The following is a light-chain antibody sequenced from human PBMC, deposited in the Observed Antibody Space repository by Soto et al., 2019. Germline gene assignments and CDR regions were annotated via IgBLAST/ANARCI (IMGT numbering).Light chain of an antibody. CDR3: QQHRSYPVT. CDR2: AAS. Sequence: AIRMTQSPSSFSASTGDRVTITCRASQGISSYLAWYQQKPGKAPKLLIYAASTLQSGVPSRFSGSGSGTEFTLTISSLQPEDFASYYCQQHRSYPVTVGGGTKVDIK. J-gene: IGKJ4*01. V-gene: IGKV1-8*01. CDR1: QGISSY.